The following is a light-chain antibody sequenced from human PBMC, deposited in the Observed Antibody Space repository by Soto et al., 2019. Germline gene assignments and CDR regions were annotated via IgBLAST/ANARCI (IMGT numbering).Light chain of an antibody. J-gene: IGLJ1*01. CDR1: SSDVGGYNF. V-gene: IGLV2-14*03. CDR3: DSFTGTRLYV. CDR2: DVS. Sequence: QSALTQPASVSGFPGQSITISCTGTSSDVGGYNFVSWYQQHPGKAPKVLIYDVSNRPSGVSNRFSGSKSGYTASLTISGLQAEDEADYYCDSFTGTRLYVFGTGTKVTVL.